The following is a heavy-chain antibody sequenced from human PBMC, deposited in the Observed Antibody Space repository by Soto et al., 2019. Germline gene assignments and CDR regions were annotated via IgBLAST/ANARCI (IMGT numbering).Heavy chain of an antibody. D-gene: IGHD6-13*01. CDR3: ESDIEKEQQRVPDD. Sequence: QVQLVESGGGVVQPGRSLRLSCAASGFTFSSYAMHWVRQAPGKGLDWVAVISYDGSNKYYADSVKGRFTISRDNSKNALYLQMNSGSAEDTAVYYCESDIEKEQQRVPDDWGQGTLVTVSS. J-gene: IGHJ4*02. CDR2: ISYDGSNK. V-gene: IGHV3-30-3*01. CDR1: GFTFSSYA.